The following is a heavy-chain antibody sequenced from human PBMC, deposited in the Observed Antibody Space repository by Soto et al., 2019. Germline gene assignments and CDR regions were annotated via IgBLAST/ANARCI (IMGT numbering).Heavy chain of an antibody. CDR2: INWNGGST. J-gene: IGHJ6*02. CDR1: GFTFDDYG. Sequence: GGSLRLSCAASGFTFDDYGMSWVRQAPGKGLEWVSGINWNGGSTGYADSVKGRFTISRDNAKNSLYLQMNSLRAEDTALYYCARGWILAGTPRYYYGMDVWGQGTTVTVSS. CDR3: ARGWILAGTPRYYYGMDV. D-gene: IGHD6-19*01. V-gene: IGHV3-20*04.